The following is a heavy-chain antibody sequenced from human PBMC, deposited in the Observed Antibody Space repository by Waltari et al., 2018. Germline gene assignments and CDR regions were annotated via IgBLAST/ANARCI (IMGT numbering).Heavy chain of an antibody. Sequence: QVQLMQSGGEVKKPGASVKVSCTASGYTFTSYGISWVRQAPGQGLEWMGWIRVDNGNTNYAQHLQGRVTMTADTSTSTAYMELRSLRSDDTAVYYCARPSLGQYYYYGMEVWGQGTAVTVSS. V-gene: IGHV1-18*01. CDR3: ARPSLGQYYYYGMEV. CDR2: IRVDNGNT. CDR1: GYTFTSYG. J-gene: IGHJ6*02. D-gene: IGHD7-27*01.